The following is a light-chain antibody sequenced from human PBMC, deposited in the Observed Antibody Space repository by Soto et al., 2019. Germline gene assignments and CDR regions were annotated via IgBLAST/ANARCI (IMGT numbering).Light chain of an antibody. V-gene: IGLV1-44*01. CDR1: SSNIGSNA. CDR2: SDD. Sequence: QSVLTQPPSASGTPGQRVTISCSGSSSNIGSNAVSWYQHFPGTAPKVLIYSDDQRPSGVPDRFSGSKSGTSASLANSGLRAEDEADYFCAAWGDSLNTWVFGGGTKLTVL. J-gene: IGLJ3*02. CDR3: AAWGDSLNTWV.